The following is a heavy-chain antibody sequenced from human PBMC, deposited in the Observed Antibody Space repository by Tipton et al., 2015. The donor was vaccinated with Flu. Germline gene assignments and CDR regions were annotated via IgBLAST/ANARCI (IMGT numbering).Heavy chain of an antibody. CDR3: ARGSGSGTDVTFYF. CDR1: GGALSSFY. Sequence: TLSLTCTVSGGALSSFYWNWIRQPAGKGLEWIGRMYVSGSTKYNPSLKSRVTMSVDTSKNQFSLKLSSVTAADTAVYYCARGSGSGTDVTFYFWGQGTLVTVSS. D-gene: IGHD3-10*01. V-gene: IGHV4-4*07. CDR2: MYVSGST. J-gene: IGHJ4*02.